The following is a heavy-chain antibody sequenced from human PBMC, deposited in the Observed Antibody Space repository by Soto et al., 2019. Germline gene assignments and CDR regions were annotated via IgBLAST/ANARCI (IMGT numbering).Heavy chain of an antibody. V-gene: IGHV4-59*01. CDR2: IYYSGST. CDR3: AAAPRY. J-gene: IGHJ4*02. D-gene: IGHD2-15*01. CDR1: GGSISGFY. Sequence: SETLSLTCSVSGGSISGFYWSWIRQTPEKGLEWIGYIYYSGSTNYNPSLKSRVTMLIDMSKNQFSLKLTSVSAADTAVYYCAAAPRYWGQGILVTVSS.